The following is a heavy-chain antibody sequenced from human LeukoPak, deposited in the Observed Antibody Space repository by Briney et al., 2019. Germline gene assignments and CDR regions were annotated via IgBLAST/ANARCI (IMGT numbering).Heavy chain of an antibody. Sequence: SVKVSCKASGGTFGSYAISWVRQAPGQGLEWMGGIIPIFGTANYAQKFQGRATITADESTSTAYMELSSLRSEDTAVYYCARATTARDGSTIPDYWGQGTLVTVSS. J-gene: IGHJ4*02. CDR1: GGTFGSYA. D-gene: IGHD5-24*01. V-gene: IGHV1-69*13. CDR2: IIPIFGTA. CDR3: ARATTARDGSTIPDY.